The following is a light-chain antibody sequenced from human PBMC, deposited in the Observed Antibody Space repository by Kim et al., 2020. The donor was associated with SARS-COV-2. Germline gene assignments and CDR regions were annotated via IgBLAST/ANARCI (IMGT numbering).Light chain of an antibody. V-gene: IGLV1-44*01. CDR1: SSNIGSNT. CDR3: AAWDDSLNGLYV. Sequence: ELTQPPSASGTPGQRVTISCSGSSSNIGSNTVNWYQQLPGTAPKLLIYSNYQRPSGVPDRFSGSKSGTSASLAISGLQSEDEADYYCAAWDDSLNGLYVFGTGTKVTVL. CDR2: SNY. J-gene: IGLJ1*01.